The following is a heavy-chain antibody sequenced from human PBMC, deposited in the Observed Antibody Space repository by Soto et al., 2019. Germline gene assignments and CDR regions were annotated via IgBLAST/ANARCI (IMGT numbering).Heavy chain of an antibody. Sequence: QVQLQESGPGLVKPSGTLSLTCAVSGGSISSSNWSSWVRQPPGKGLEWIVEIYHSGSTNCNQSLKTRVTISVNKSTNQSSLKLSSVPAANTAVYYCARGMSAAAGTVDYWGQGTLVTVSS. V-gene: IGHV4-4*02. CDR2: IYHSGST. J-gene: IGHJ4*02. CDR3: ARGMSAAAGTVDY. CDR1: GGSISSSNW. D-gene: IGHD6-13*01.